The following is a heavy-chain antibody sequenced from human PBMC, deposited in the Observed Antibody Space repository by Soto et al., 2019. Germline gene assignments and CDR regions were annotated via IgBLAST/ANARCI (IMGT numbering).Heavy chain of an antibody. CDR3: SRVDPGETSPFGH. V-gene: IGHV1-46*03. D-gene: IGHD3-10*01. CDR2: INPFDGSR. Sequence: QVQLVQSGAEVKKPGASVKVSCKASGYIFTSYYIHWVRQAPGQGLEWMGWINPFDGSRMFAQSFQGRVTMTRDTSTSTVYMEVRSLRSEDTAVYYCSRVDPGETSPFGHWGQGTLVTVSS. J-gene: IGHJ4*02. CDR1: GYIFTSYY.